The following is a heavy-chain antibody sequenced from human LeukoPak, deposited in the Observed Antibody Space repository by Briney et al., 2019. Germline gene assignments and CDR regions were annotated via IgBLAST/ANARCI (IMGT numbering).Heavy chain of an antibody. CDR2: IYYSGST. V-gene: IGHV4-59*01. D-gene: IGHD3-3*02. CDR3: ARDIHFLSGYVLGRREEYSYYYMDV. J-gene: IGHJ6*03. Sequence: SETLSLTCTVSGGSISSYYWSWVRQPPVKGLEWIGYIYYSGSTNYNPSLKSRVTISVDTSKNQFSLKLSSVTAADTAVYYCARDIHFLSGYVLGRREEYSYYYMDVWGKGTTVTVSS. CDR1: GGSISSYY.